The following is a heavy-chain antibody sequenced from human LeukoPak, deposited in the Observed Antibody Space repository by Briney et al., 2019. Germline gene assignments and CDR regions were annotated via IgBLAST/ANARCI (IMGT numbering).Heavy chain of an antibody. J-gene: IGHJ5*02. CDR1: GFTFSSYA. Sequence: GGSLRLSCAASGFTFSSYAMSWVRQAPGKGLEWVSVISGNGGSTYYADSVKGRFTISRDNSKNTLYLQMNSLRAEDTAVYYCARGVGYCSSTSCYWWFDPWGQGTLVTVSS. CDR2: ISGNGGST. CDR3: ARGVGYCSSTSCYWWFDP. D-gene: IGHD2-2*01. V-gene: IGHV3-23*01.